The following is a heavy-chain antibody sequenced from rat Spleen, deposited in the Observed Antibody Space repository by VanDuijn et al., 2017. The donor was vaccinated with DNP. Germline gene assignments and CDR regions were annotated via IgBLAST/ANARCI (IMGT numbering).Heavy chain of an antibody. CDR2: ISYRGTT. CDR3: ARGLNYGGYNYYWYFDF. V-gene: IGHV3-1*01. Sequence: EVQLQESGPGLVKPSQSLSLTCSVTGYSITSGYGWNWIRKFPGNKMEWIGHISYRGTTSYHPSLKSRISITRDTSKNQFFLQLNSVTTEDTATYYCARGLNYGGYNYYWYFDFWGPGIMVTVSS. CDR1: GYSITSGY. J-gene: IGHJ1*01. D-gene: IGHD1-11*01.